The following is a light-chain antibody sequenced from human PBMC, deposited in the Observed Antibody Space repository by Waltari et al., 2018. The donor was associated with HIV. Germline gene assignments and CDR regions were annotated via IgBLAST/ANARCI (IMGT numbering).Light chain of an antibody. Sequence: DIVMTQSPDSLAVSLGETATINCKCSRSVFYSSNEHNYLAWYQQKPGQPPKLLIYWASTRKSGVPDRFAGSGSGTNFTLTISSLLPGDAAVYFCQQYYATPPTFGQGTKVEIK. CDR3: QQYYATPPT. V-gene: IGKV4-1*01. CDR1: RSVFYSSNEHNY. CDR2: WAS. J-gene: IGKJ1*01.